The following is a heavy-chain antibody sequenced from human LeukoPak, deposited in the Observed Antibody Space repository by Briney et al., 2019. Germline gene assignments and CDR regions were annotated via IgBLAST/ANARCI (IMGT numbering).Heavy chain of an antibody. CDR3: AKDRYYYDSSGTRFGY. D-gene: IGHD3-22*01. J-gene: IGHJ4*02. V-gene: IGHV3-53*05. Sequence: HPGGSLRLSCAASGFTVSSNYMSWVRQAPGKGLEWVSVIYSGGSTYYADSVKGRFTISRDNAKNSLYLQMNSLRAEDTALYYCAKDRYYYDSSGTRFGYWGQGTLVTVSS. CDR1: GFTVSSNY. CDR2: IYSGGST.